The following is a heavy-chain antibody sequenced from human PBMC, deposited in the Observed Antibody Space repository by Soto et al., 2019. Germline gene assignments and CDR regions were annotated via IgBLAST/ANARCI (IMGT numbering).Heavy chain of an antibody. V-gene: IGHV3-21*01. CDR2: ISSSSSYI. Sequence: EVQLVESGGGLVKPGGSLRLSCAASGFTFSSYSMNWVRQAPGKGLEWVSSISSSSSYIYYADSVKGRFTISRDNAKNSLYLQMNSLRAEDTAVYYCARDPLVSVATLTSGFDYWSQGTLVTVSS. J-gene: IGHJ4*02. D-gene: IGHD5-12*01. CDR1: GFTFSSYS. CDR3: ARDPLVSVATLTSGFDY.